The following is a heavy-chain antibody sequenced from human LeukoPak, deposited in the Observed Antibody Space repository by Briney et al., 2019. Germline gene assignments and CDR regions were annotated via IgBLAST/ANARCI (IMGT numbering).Heavy chain of an antibody. Sequence: SETLSLTCAVYVGSCSGYYWSWIRQPPGKGLEWIGEINHSGSTNYNPSLKSRVTISVDTSKNQFSLKLSSVTAADTAVYYCARVGATYDAFDIWGQRTMVTVSS. CDR2: INHSGST. V-gene: IGHV4-34*01. J-gene: IGHJ3*02. CDR1: VGSCSGYY. CDR3: ARVGATYDAFDI. D-gene: IGHD1-26*01.